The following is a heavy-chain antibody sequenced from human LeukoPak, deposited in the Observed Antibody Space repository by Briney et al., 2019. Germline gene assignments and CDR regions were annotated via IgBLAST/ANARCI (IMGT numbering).Heavy chain of an antibody. D-gene: IGHD3-10*01. CDR2: ISGSGDST. CDR3: AKGMNYYGSAYGMDV. V-gene: IGHV3-23*01. Sequence: GGSLRLSCAASGFTLTSYAMSWVRQAPGKGLEWGSAISGSGDSTYYADSVKGRFTISRDISKNTLYLQMDSLRPEDTAVYYCAKGMNYYGSAYGMDVWGQGTTVTVSS. J-gene: IGHJ6*02. CDR1: GFTLTSYA.